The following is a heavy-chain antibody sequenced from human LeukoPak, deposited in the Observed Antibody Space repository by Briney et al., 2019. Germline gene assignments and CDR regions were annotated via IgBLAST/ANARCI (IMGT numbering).Heavy chain of an antibody. D-gene: IGHD2-8*02. V-gene: IGHV3-33*01. CDR1: GFNFSYYG. CDR3: ARHNHDWGWDF. CDR2: IWPDGTIQ. J-gene: IGHJ4*02. Sequence: PGRSLRLSCAASGFNFSYYGMHWVRQAPGKGLEWLAVIWPDGTIQYYADPVKGRFTISRDNSKNTLYLQLTGLRADDSAVYYCARHNHDWGWDFWGQGAQVTVSS.